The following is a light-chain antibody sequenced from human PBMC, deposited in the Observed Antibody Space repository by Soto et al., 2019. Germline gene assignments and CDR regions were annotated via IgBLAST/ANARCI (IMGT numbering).Light chain of an antibody. CDR3: QQYNNWPYT. V-gene: IGKV3-15*01. CDR2: GAS. Sequence: EIAMTQSPATLSVSPGERATLSCRASQSVSSNLAWYQQKPGQAPRLLIYGASTRATGIPAKFSGGGSGTEFTLTISRMKSKSFGVYYGQQYNNWPYTSGQGTKLEIK. J-gene: IGKJ2*01. CDR1: QSVSSN.